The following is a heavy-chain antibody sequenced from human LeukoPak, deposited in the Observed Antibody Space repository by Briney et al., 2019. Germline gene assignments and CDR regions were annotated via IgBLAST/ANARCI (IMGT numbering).Heavy chain of an antibody. J-gene: IGHJ4*02. V-gene: IGHV1-2*02. D-gene: IGHD3-16*02. CDR2: INPNSGGT. Sequence: ASVKVSCKASGYTFTGYYMHWVRQAPGQGLEWMGWINPNSGGTNYVQKFQGRVTMNRDTSISTAYMELSRLRSDDTAVYYCARGRGRGIYRSSSGDYWGQGTLVTVSS. CDR1: GYTFTGYY. CDR3: ARGRGRGIYRSSSGDY.